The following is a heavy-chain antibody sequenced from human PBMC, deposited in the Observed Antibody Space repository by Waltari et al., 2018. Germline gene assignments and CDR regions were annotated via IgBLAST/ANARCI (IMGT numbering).Heavy chain of an antibody. V-gene: IGHV3-73*02. D-gene: IGHD4-4*01. J-gene: IGHJ6*03. Sequence: EVQLVESGGGLVQPGGSLKLPCVTSGFIFSGHVIHWVRQAPGKGLEWVGRIRSESNSYATKYSASLNGRFIISRDDSTNTAYLLMNSLKIEDTAVYYCIRQNDYNTLDVWGKGTTVTIS. CDR1: GFIFSGHV. CDR2: IRSESNSYAT. CDR3: IRQNDYNTLDV.